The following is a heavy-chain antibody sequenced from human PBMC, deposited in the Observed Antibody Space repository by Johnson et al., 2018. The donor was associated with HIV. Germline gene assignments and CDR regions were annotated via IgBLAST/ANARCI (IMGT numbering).Heavy chain of an antibody. J-gene: IGHJ3*02. CDR1: GFTFSRYW. CDR2: IKSDGSST. V-gene: IGHV3-74*02. D-gene: IGHD3-3*02. CDR3: AKNQEVSREDAFDI. Sequence: VQLVESGGGLIQPGGSLRLSCAASGFTFSRYWMDWVRQAPGKGLVWVSRIKSDGSSTAYADSVKDRFTISRDNSKNTLYLQMNSLRAEDTAVYYCAKNQEVSREDAFDIWGQGTMVTVSS.